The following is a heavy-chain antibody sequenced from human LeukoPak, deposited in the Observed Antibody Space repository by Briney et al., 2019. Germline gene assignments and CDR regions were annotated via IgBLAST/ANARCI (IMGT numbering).Heavy chain of an antibody. Sequence: GASVKVSCKASGGTFSSYAISWVRQAPGQGLEWMGRIIPIFGTANYAQKFQGRVTITTDESTSTAYMELSSLRSEDTAVYYCARDWIGGDCYSCAFDAFDIWGQGTMVTASS. CDR3: ARDWIGGDCYSCAFDAFDI. J-gene: IGHJ3*02. CDR2: IIPIFGTA. CDR1: GGTFSSYA. V-gene: IGHV1-69*05. D-gene: IGHD2-21*01.